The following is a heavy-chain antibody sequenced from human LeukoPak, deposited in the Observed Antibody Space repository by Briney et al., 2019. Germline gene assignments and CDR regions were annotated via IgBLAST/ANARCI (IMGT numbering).Heavy chain of an antibody. J-gene: IGHJ4*02. D-gene: IGHD3-3*01. V-gene: IGHV1-24*01. CDR3: ATVTYFDFWSGYPPYYFDY. CDR2: FDPEHGET. CDR1: GYTLTELS. Sequence: ASVKVSCKVSGYTLTELSMHWVRQAPGKGLEWMGGFDPEHGETIYAQKFQGRVTMTEDTSTDTAYMELSSLRSEDTAVYYCATVTYFDFWSGYPPYYFDYWGQGTLVTVSS.